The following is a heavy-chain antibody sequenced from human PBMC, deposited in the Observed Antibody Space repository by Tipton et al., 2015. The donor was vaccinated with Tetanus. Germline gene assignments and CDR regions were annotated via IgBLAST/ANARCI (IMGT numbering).Heavy chain of an antibody. CDR1: GASISSGGYF. V-gene: IGHV4-31*03. J-gene: IGHJ4*02. D-gene: IGHD2-21*02. Sequence: TLSLTCSVSGASISSGGYFWNWIRHRPGKGLEWIGYIYYSGSTFYNPSLKSRVNISVDTSKNQFSLRLTSVTAADTAVYYCARAGMVTDDRSKFDSWGQGSLVSVSS. CDR2: IYYSGST. CDR3: ARAGMVTDDRSKFDS.